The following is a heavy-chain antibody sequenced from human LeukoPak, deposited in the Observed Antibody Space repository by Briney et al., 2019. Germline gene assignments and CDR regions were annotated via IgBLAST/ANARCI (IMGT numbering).Heavy chain of an antibody. CDR3: GKGKTTVTTGYFDY. Sequence: ASETLSLTCAVYGGSFSGYYWSWIRQPPGKGLEWIGEINHSGSTNYNPSLKSRVTISVDTSKNQFSLKLSSVTAADTAVYYCGKGKTTVTTGYFDYWGKGTLVTSPQ. CDR1: GGSFSGYY. CDR2: INHSGST. J-gene: IGHJ4*02. D-gene: IGHD4-17*01. V-gene: IGHV4-34*01.